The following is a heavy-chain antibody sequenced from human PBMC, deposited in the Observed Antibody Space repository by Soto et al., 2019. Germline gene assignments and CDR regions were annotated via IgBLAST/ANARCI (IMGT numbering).Heavy chain of an antibody. CDR2: SSSSGSTT. Sequence: QPGGSLRLSCAASGFTFSIYEMNWVRQAPGKGLEWVSYSSSSGSTTFYADSVKGRFTISRDNAKNSLFLQMNSLRGEDTAFYYCARATDYTLDFWGQGTLVTVSS. CDR3: ARATDYTLDF. V-gene: IGHV3-48*03. D-gene: IGHD4-4*01. J-gene: IGHJ4*02. CDR1: GFTFSIYE.